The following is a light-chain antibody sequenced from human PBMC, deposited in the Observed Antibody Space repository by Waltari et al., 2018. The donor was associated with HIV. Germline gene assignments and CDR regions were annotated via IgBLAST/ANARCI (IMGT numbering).Light chain of an antibody. CDR1: QSISASQ. V-gene: IGKV3-20*01. CDR3: QQYGRSPIT. CDR2: GAS. J-gene: IGKJ5*01. Sequence: EFVLTKSPDTLSVSQGQSATLPCRARQSISASQLAWYQQKPGQAPRLVIYGASTRATGIPDRFSGSGSGTDFALTISRLEPEDSAVFYCQQYGRSPITFGLGTRLEIK.